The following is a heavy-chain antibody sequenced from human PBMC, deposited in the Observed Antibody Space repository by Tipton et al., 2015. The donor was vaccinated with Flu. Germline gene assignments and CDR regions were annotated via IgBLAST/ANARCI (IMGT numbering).Heavy chain of an antibody. Sequence: QLVQSGAEVKKPGASVKVSCKASGYTFTSYNMHWARQAPGQGLEWMGIIYPAGGGISYAQKFQGRVIMTRDRSTGTVHMELSSLKSDDTAMYYCARDKGGGTYTFDVWGQGTMVTVSS. CDR1: GYTFTSYN. J-gene: IGHJ3*01. CDR3: ARDKGGGTYTFDV. V-gene: IGHV1-46*01. D-gene: IGHD1-1*01. CDR2: IYPAGGGI.